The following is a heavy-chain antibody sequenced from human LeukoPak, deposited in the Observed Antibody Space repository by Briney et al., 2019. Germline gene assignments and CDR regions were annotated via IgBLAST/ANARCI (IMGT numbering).Heavy chain of an antibody. Sequence: RGSPRLSCAASGFTFSSYAMSWVRQAPGKGPEWVSAISGSGGTTSYADAVKGRFTISRDNSKSTLSLQMNSLRAEDTAVYYCANGGGDSRPHAYWGQGTLVTVSS. CDR2: ISGSGGTT. CDR1: GFTFSSYA. D-gene: IGHD2-21*02. J-gene: IGHJ1*01. V-gene: IGHV3-23*01. CDR3: ANGGGDSRPHAY.